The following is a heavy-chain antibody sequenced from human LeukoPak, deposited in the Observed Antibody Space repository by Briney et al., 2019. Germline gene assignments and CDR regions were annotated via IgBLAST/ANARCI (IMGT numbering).Heavy chain of an antibody. CDR3: ARDGSGQWLDY. V-gene: IGHV1-18*01. Sequence: ASVKVSCKASGYTFTSYGISWVRQAPGQGLEWMGWMNAYNDDTNHAQNFQGRVTMTTDTSTSTAYMELRSLRSDDTAVYYCARDGSGQWLDYWGQGTLVTVSS. CDR2: MNAYNDDT. J-gene: IGHJ4*02. CDR1: GYTFTSYG. D-gene: IGHD3-10*01.